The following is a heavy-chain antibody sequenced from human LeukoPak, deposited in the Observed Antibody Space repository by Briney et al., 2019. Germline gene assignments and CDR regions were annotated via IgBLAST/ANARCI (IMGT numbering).Heavy chain of an antibody. Sequence: SETLSLTCTVSVVSISGYYWCWIRQPPGKGLEWIGYIYYSGSTNYNPSLKSRVTISVDTSKNQFSLKLSSVTAADTAVYYCARGGFRWVFDPWGQRTLVTVSS. CDR1: VVSISGYY. V-gene: IGHV4-59*01. J-gene: IGHJ5*02. CDR3: ARGGFRWVFDP. D-gene: IGHD3-10*01. CDR2: IYYSGST.